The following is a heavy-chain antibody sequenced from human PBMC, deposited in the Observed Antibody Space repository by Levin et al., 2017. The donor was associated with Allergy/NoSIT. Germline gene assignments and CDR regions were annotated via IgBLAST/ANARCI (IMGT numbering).Heavy chain of an antibody. V-gene: IGHV5-51*01. Sequence: GESLKISCKGSGYNFSTYSIGWVRQMPGKGLEWIGIIYPGDSDTRYSPSFLGQVTISADKSISTAYLQWRSLKASDTAMYYCARVPESTHYFDYWGQGTLVTVSS. D-gene: IGHD1-14*01. CDR3: ARVPESTHYFDY. CDR2: IYPGDSDT. J-gene: IGHJ4*02. CDR1: GYNFSTYS.